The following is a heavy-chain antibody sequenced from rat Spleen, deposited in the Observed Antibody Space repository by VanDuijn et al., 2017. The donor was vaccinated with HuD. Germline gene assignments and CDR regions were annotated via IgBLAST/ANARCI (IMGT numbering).Heavy chain of an antibody. J-gene: IGHJ2*01. V-gene: IGHV5-29*01. D-gene: IGHD1-7*01. Sequence: EVQLVESGGGLVQPGRSLKLSCAASGFTFSRNGMAWVRQAPTKGLEWVATISYDGSSTYYRDSVKGRYTISRDNAKSTLYLQMDSLRSEDTATYYCARHPWGDWGQGVMVTVSS. CDR2: ISYDGSST. CDR3: ARHPWGD. CDR1: GFTFSRNG.